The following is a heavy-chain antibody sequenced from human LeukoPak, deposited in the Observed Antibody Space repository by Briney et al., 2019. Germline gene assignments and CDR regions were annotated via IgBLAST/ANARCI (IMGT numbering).Heavy chain of an antibody. D-gene: IGHD3-10*01. CDR1: GFTISTYW. J-gene: IGHJ3*02. CDR2: ISQDGSAK. CDR3: ARDRVLWFGELVAFDI. V-gene: IGHV3-7*01. Sequence: PGGSLRLSCAASGFTISTYWMNWVRQAPGKGLEWVANISQDGSAKHYGGSVKGRFTISRDNAKNSLYLQMNSLSVEDTAVYYCARDRVLWFGELVAFDIWGQGTMVTVSS.